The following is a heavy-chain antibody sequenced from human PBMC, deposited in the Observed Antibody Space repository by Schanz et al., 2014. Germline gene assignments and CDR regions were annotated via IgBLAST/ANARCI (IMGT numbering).Heavy chain of an antibody. CDR1: GGSISSGSYY. D-gene: IGHD2-2*02. J-gene: IGHJ6*03. CDR2: VYTSGST. Sequence: QVQLQESGPGLVKPSQTLSLTCSVSGGSISSGSYYWNWIRQPAGKGLEWIGRVYTSGSTNYNPSHKSRSTIPLDPHKNQSSRKRSSWTAADTAVYYCARGGARRFPVVPDAIQGLRGHYYYYYLDVWGKGTTVTASS. CDR3: ARGGARRFPVVPDAIQGLRGHYYYYYLDV. V-gene: IGHV4-61*02.